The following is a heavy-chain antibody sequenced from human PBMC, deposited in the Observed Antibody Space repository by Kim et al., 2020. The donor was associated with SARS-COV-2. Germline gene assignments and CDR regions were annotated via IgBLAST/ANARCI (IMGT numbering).Heavy chain of an antibody. J-gene: IGHJ4*02. CDR1: GGSISSYY. D-gene: IGHD4-17*01. V-gene: IGHV4-59*01. Sequence: SETLSLTCTVSGGSISSYYWSWIRQPPGKGLEWIGYIYYSGSTNYNPSLKSRVTISVDTSKNQFSLKLSSVTAADTAVYYCARAVTTYGDYERYFDYWGQGTLVTVSS. CDR2: IYYSGST. CDR3: ARAVTTYGDYERYFDY.